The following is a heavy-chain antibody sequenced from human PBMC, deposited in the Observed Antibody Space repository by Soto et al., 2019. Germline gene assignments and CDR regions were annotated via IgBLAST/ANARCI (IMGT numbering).Heavy chain of an antibody. Sequence: GESLKISCKGSGYSFTSYWIGWVRQMPGKGLEWMGIIYPGDSDTRYSPSFQGQVTISADKSISTAYLQWSSLKASDTAMYYCARQAGRLYCRSTSCQGGSGGSCPIGMDVWGQGTTVTVSS. CDR2: IYPGDSDT. J-gene: IGHJ6*02. V-gene: IGHV5-51*01. CDR3: ARQAGRLYCRSTSCQGGSGGSCPIGMDV. CDR1: GYSFTSYW. D-gene: IGHD2-2*01.